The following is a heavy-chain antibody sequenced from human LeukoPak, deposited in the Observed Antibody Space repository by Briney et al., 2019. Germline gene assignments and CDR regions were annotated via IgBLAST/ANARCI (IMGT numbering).Heavy chain of an antibody. CDR1: GGSFSGYY. CDR2: INHSGST. V-gene: IGHV4-34*01. CDR3: ASDSPLRSTVDY. D-gene: IGHD3-16*01. Sequence: SETLSLTCAVYGGSFSGYYWSWIRQPPGKGLEWIGEINHSGSTNYNPSLKSRVTISVDTSKNQFSLKLSSVTAADTAVYHCASDSPLRSTVDYWGQGTLVTVSS. J-gene: IGHJ4*02.